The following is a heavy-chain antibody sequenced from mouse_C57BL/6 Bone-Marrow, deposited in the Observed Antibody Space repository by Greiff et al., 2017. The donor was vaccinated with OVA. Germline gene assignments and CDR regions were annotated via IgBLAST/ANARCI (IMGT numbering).Heavy chain of an antibody. J-gene: IGHJ2*01. CDR2: ISNGGGST. Sequence: EVKLMESGGGLVQPGGSLKLSCAASGFTFSDYYMYWVRQTPEKRLEWVAYISNGGGSTYYPDTVKGRFTISRDNAKNTLYLQMSRLKSEDTAMYYCARRDYYGHFFDYWGQGTTLTVSS. D-gene: IGHD1-1*01. V-gene: IGHV5-12*01. CDR1: GFTFSDYY. CDR3: ARRDYYGHFFDY.